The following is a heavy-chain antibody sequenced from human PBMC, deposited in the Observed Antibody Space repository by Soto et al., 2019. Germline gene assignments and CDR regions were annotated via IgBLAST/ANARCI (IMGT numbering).Heavy chain of an antibody. CDR2: ISHTGTT. CDR1: GFPISSPYS. Sequence: SETLSLTCLVSGFPISSPYSWGWIRQPPGKGLEWIGSISHTGTTSYSPSLTSRVSISVDTSKNQVSLKLASVTAADTAVYFCARVAMVIRDSDHFGVDVWGHGTTVTVSS. J-gene: IGHJ6*02. V-gene: IGHV4-38-2*02. CDR3: ARVAMVIRDSDHFGVDV. D-gene: IGHD5-18*01.